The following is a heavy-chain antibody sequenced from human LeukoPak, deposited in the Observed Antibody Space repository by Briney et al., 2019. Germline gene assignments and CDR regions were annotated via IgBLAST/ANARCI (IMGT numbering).Heavy chain of an antibody. CDR3: ARDIGEFDY. V-gene: IGHV1-69*04. J-gene: IGHJ4*02. D-gene: IGHD3-16*02. CDR2: IIPILGIA. Sequence: VKVSCKASGGTFSSYAISWVRQAPGQGLEWMGRIIPILGIANYAQKFQGRVTISADKSTSTAYMELSSLRSEDTAVYYCARDIGEFDYWGQGTLVTVSS. CDR1: GGTFSSYA.